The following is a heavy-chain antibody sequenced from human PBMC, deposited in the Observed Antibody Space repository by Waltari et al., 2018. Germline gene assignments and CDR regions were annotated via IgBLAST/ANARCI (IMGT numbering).Heavy chain of an antibody. CDR1: GFIFNSAW. J-gene: IGHJ4*02. D-gene: IGHD2-15*01. CDR2: IKSKTDGGKT. V-gene: IGHV3-15*07. CDR3: AAGWPFNY. Sequence: EVQLVESGGGLVKPGGSLRLSCAASGFIFNSAWLTWVRQVPGKGLEGVGRIKSKTDGGKTDYAAPVKGRITISRDDSKNTVFLQMDSLKTEDTAVYYCAAGWPFNYWGRGTLVTVSS.